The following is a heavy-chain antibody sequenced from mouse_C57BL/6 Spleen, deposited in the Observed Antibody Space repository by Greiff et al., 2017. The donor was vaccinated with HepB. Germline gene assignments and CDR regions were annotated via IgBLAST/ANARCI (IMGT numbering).Heavy chain of an antibody. J-gene: IGHJ4*01. Sequence: VQLQQSGPELVKPGASVKLSCKASGYTFTSYDINWVKQRPGQGLEWIGRIYPRDGSTKYNEKFKGKATLTVDTSSSTAYMELHSLTSEDSAVYFCARGAYYGSTFFAMDYWGQGTSVTVSS. D-gene: IGHD1-1*01. CDR1: GYTFTSYD. CDR3: ARGAYYGSTFFAMDY. CDR2: IYPRDGST. V-gene: IGHV1-85*01.